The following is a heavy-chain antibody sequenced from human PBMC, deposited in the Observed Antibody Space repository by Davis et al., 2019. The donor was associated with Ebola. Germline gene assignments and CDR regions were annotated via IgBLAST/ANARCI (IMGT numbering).Heavy chain of an antibody. Sequence: GESLKISCAASGFILSSFSMTWIRQAPGKGLEWVASTRQYGGEEYYADSVKGRFTTSRDNAKNSLYLEINSLRAEDTAVYYCARDGEAFDSSGAYEVPFDYWGQGTLVTVSS. J-gene: IGHJ4*02. CDR3: ARDGEAFDSSGAYEVPFDY. D-gene: IGHD3-22*01. CDR2: TRQYGGEE. V-gene: IGHV3-7*01. CDR1: GFILSSFS.